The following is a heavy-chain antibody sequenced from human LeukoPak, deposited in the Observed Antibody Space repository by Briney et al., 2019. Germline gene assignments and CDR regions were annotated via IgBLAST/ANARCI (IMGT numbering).Heavy chain of an antibody. CDR1: GFTFSSYA. CDR2: ISYDGSNK. D-gene: IGHD2/OR15-2a*01. J-gene: IGHJ4*02. CDR3: ARDLAFSRLDY. Sequence: PGGSLRLSCAASGFTFSSYAMHWVRQAPGKGLEWVAVISYDGSNKYYADSVKGRFTISRDSSKNTLYLQMDSLRVEDTAFYYCARDLAFSRLDYWGQGVLVTVSS. V-gene: IGHV3-30-3*01.